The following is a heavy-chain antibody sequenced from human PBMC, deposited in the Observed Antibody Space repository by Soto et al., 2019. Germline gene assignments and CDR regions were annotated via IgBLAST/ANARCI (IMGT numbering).Heavy chain of an antibody. CDR1: GYSIWSSSY. V-gene: IGHV4-38-2*02. J-gene: IGHJ4*01. Sequence: SDSLSLTCTVSGYSIWSSSYSASIRKPPGKGPAWIASIYHGGTTFYNPSLKSRITISVDTSNNQFSLKLTSVTAADTAVYYCARVRVMVVAGSTFDYWGHGTLVTVSS. CDR2: IYHGGTT. D-gene: IGHD6-19*01. CDR3: ARVRVMVVAGSTFDY.